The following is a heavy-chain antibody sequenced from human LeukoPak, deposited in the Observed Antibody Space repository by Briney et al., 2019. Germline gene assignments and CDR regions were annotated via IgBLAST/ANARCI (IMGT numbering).Heavy chain of an antibody. CDR1: GGTFSSYA. CDR2: IIPIFGTA. Sequence: GASVKLSCKASGGTFSSYAISWVRQAPGQGLEWMVGIIPIFGTANYAQTFQGRATITADESTSTAYMQLSSLRSEDTAVYYCARGIVGAIALDYWGQGTLVTVSS. CDR3: ARGIVGAIALDY. V-gene: IGHV1-69*13. J-gene: IGHJ4*02. D-gene: IGHD1-26*01.